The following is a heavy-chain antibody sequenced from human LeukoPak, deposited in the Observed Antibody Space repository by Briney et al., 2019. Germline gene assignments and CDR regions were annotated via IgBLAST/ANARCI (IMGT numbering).Heavy chain of an antibody. CDR3: ARAYYYDSSGYYPVDY. J-gene: IGHJ4*02. D-gene: IGHD3-22*01. V-gene: IGHV3-7*04. Sequence: GGSLRLSCAASGFTFSSYSMNWVRQAPGKGLEWVANIKQDGSEKYYVDSVKGRFTISRDNAKNSLYLQMNSLRAEDTAVYYCARAYYYDSSGYYPVDYWGQGTLVTVSS. CDR2: IKQDGSEK. CDR1: GFTFSSYS.